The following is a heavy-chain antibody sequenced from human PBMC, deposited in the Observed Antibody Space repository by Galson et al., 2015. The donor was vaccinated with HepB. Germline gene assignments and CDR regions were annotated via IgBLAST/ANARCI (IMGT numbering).Heavy chain of an antibody. CDR3: AREDDYVWGSYSGYYFDY. D-gene: IGHD3-16*01. J-gene: IGHJ4*02. CDR1: GGSISSYY. Sequence: LSLTCTVFGGSISSYYWSWIRQPAGKGLEWIGRIYTSGSTNYNPSLKSRVTMSVDTSKNQFSLKLSSVTAADTAVYYCAREDDYVWGSYSGYYFDYWGQGTLVTVPS. CDR2: IYTSGST. V-gene: IGHV4-4*07.